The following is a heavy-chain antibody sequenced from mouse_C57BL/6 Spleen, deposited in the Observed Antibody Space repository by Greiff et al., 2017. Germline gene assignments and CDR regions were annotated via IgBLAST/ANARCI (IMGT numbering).Heavy chain of an antibody. CDR2: IDPDTGGT. J-gene: IGHJ3*01. CDR3: TSNWVDGFAY. Sequence: VQLQQSGAELVRPGASVTLSCKASGYTFTDYEMHWVKQTPVHGLEWIGAIDPDTGGTAYNQKFKGKAILTADKSSSTAYMELRSLTAEDSAVYYCTSNWVDGFAYWGQGTLVTVSA. D-gene: IGHD4-1*01. CDR1: GYTFTDYE. V-gene: IGHV1-15*01.